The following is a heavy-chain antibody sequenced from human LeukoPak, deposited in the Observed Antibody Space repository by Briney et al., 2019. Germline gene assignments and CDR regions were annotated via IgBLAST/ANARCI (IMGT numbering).Heavy chain of an antibody. CDR2: ISAYNGNT. V-gene: IGHV1-18*01. D-gene: IGHD3-22*01. CDR1: GYTFTSYG. Sequence: ASVKVSCKASGYTFTSYGISWVRQAPGQGLEWMGWISAYNGNTNYAQKLQGRVTMTTDTSTSTAYMELRSLRSDDTAVYYCARAPYYYDSSGYYYSLSFDYWGQGTLVTVSS. J-gene: IGHJ4*02. CDR3: ARAPYYYDSSGYYYSLSFDY.